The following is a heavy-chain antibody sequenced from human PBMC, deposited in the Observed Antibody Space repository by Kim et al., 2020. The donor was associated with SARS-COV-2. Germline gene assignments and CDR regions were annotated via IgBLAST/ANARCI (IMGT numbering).Heavy chain of an antibody. CDR1: GFTFSSYS. V-gene: IGHV3-48*01. J-gene: IGHJ4*02. D-gene: IGHD2-21*01. CDR3: ARVVTVISNNDY. Sequence: GGSLRLSCVASGFTFSSYSMNWVRQAPGKGLEWVAYISSSSTINYADSVKGRFTISRDNDKNSVYLQMNSLRAEDTAVYYCARVVTVISNNDYWGQGTLV. CDR2: ISSSSTI.